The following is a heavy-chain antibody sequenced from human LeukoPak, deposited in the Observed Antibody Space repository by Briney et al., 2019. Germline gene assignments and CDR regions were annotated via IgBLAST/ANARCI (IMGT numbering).Heavy chain of an antibody. J-gene: IGHJ4*02. V-gene: IGHV1-24*01. CDR2: FDPEDGET. CDR1: GYTLTELS. CDR3: ATGGDYVSYFDY. D-gene: IGHD4-17*01. Sequence: APVKVSCKVSGYTLTELSMHWVRQAPGKGLEWMGGFDPEDGETIYAQKFQGRVTMTEDTSTDTAYMELSSLRSEDTAVYYCATGGDYVSYFDYWGQGTLVTVSS.